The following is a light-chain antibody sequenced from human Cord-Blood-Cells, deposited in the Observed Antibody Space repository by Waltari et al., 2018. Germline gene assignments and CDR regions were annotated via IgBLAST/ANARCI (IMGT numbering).Light chain of an antibody. CDR1: QGISSA. V-gene: IGKV1-13*02. CDR3: QQFNSYPRT. J-gene: IGKJ3*01. Sequence: AIQLTQSPSSLSASVGDRVTITCRASQGISSALAWYQQKPGKAPKLLLYDASSLESGVPSRFSGSGSGTDFTLTISSLQPEDFATYYCQQFNSYPRTFGPGTKVDIK. CDR2: DAS.